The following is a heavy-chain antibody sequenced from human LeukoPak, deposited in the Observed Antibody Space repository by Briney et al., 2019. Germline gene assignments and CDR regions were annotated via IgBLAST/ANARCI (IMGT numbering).Heavy chain of an antibody. V-gene: IGHV3-21*01. D-gene: IGHD7-27*01. J-gene: IGHJ4*02. CDR3: GRGHWGLDY. Sequence: KTGGSLRLSCAASGFTFSTSWMTWVRQAPGKGLEWVSSISSSSSYIYYADSVKGRFTTSRDNAKSSLYLQMNSLRAEDTAVYYCGRGHWGLDYWGQGALVTVSS. CDR1: GFTFSTSW. CDR2: ISSSSSYI.